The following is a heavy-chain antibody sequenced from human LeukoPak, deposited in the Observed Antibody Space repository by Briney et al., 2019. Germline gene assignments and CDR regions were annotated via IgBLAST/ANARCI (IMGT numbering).Heavy chain of an antibody. J-gene: IGHJ4*02. CDR2: INHSGST. CDR3: ARRGYDILTGYYTQLYFDY. D-gene: IGHD3-9*01. V-gene: IGHV4-34*01. CDR1: GGSFSGYY. Sequence: SETLSLTCAVYGGSFSGYYWSWIRQPPGKGLEWIGEINHSGSTNYNPSLKSRVTISVDTSKNQFSLKLSSVTAADTAVYYCARRGYDILTGYYTQLYFDYWGQGTLVTVSS.